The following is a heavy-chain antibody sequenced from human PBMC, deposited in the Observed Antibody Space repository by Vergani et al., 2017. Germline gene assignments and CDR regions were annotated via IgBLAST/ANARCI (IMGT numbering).Heavy chain of an antibody. D-gene: IGHD2-2*01. J-gene: IGHJ6*03. CDR2: IKKDGSEK. CDR1: GFTFSSYW. Sequence: EVQLVESGGGLVQPGGSLRLSCAASGFTFSSYWMSWVRQVPGKGLEWVANIKKDGSEKYYADSVKGRFTISRDNAKNSLYLQMKSLRTEDTAVYYCARDPKVQAAKRHNGYYYYYNMDVWGKGTTVTVSS. V-gene: IGHV3-7*01. CDR3: ARDPKVQAAKRHNGYYYYYNMDV.